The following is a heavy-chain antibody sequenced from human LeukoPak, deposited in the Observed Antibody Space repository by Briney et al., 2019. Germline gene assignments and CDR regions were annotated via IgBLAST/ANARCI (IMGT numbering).Heavy chain of an antibody. J-gene: IGHJ5*02. D-gene: IGHD1-26*01. Sequence: SETLSLTCTVSGGSISSSSYYWGWIRQPPGKGLEWIGSIYYSGSTYYNPSLKSRVTISVDTSKNQFSLKLSSVTAADTAVYYCATGIIVGATWGENYNCFDPWGQGTLVTVSS. CDR1: GGSISSSSYY. V-gene: IGHV4-39*07. CDR3: ATGIIVGATWGENYNCFDP. CDR2: IYYSGST.